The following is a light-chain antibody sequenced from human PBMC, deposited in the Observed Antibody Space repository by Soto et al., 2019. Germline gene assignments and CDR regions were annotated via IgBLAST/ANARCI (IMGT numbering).Light chain of an antibody. J-gene: IGKJ1*01. V-gene: IGKV3-15*01. CDR2: RAS. Sequence: EIVMTQSPATLSVSPGDRATLSCRASQSVDTYLAWYQHKPGQAPRLLIYRASNRATCIPARFSGGGSGTEFTLTISGLQSEDFAVYYCQQYDNWPRTFGQGTKVEIK. CDR1: QSVDTY. CDR3: QQYDNWPRT.